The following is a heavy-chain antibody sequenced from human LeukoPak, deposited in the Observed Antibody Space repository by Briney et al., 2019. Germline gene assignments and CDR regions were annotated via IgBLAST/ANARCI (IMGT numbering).Heavy chain of an antibody. CDR3: ARADRLVDAFDI. CDR2: ISSSSTYI. J-gene: IGHJ3*02. Sequence: NSGGSLRLSCAASGFTFSTYSMNWVRQAPGKGLEWVSSISSSSTYIYYADSVKGRFTISRDNAKNSLYLQMNSLRAEDTAVYYCARADRLVDAFDIWGQGTMVTVSS. CDR1: GFTFSTYS. V-gene: IGHV3-21*01. D-gene: IGHD2-8*02.